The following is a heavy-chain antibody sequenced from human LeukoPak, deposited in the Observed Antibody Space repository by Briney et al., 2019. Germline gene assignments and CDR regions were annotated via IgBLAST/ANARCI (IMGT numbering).Heavy chain of an antibody. Sequence: SETLSLTCTVSGASISSYWWSWIRQPPGKGLEWIGYIHFSGNTNTNSSLKSRVTISADTSKNQFSLKLISVSAVDTAVYYCARAYVPGGIIDYWGQGTLVTVSS. CDR3: ARAYVPGGIIDY. J-gene: IGHJ4*02. V-gene: IGHV4-59*01. CDR2: IHFSGNT. D-gene: IGHD2-2*01. CDR1: GASISSYW.